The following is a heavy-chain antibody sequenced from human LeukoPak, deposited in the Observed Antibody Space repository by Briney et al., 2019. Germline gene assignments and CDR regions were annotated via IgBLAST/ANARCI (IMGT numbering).Heavy chain of an antibody. Sequence: GGSLRLSCAASGFTFSSYAMSWVRQAPGKGLEWVSVIYSGDGTYYADSVKGRFTISRDNSKNTLYLQMNSLRAEDTAVYYCARDPETSSIAARPRISYAFDIWGQGTMVTVSS. D-gene: IGHD6-6*01. J-gene: IGHJ3*02. V-gene: IGHV3-66*02. CDR3: ARDPETSSIAARPRISYAFDI. CDR2: IYSGDGT. CDR1: GFTFSSYA.